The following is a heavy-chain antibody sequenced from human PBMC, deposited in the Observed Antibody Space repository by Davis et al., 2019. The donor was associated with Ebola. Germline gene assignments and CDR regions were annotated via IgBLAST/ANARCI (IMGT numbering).Heavy chain of an antibody. Sequence: QTLSLTCSVHGGSFSGYYWSWIRQPPGKGLEWIGEMDHSGNTNYNPSLKSRVTISIDTSKKQISLNLTSVTAADTAVYYCARGQSGSDYSLWQYWGQGTLVTVSS. D-gene: IGHD3-10*01. J-gene: IGHJ4*02. CDR3: ARGQSGSDYSLWQY. V-gene: IGHV4-34*01. CDR1: GGSFSGYY. CDR2: MDHSGNT.